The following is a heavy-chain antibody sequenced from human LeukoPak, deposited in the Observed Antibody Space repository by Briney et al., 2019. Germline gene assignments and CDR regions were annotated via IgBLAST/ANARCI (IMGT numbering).Heavy chain of an antibody. V-gene: IGHV3-23*01. J-gene: IGHJ4*02. CDR2: ISGGGGTT. CDR1: GFTFSSYA. CDR3: AKRAIAVAAYYFDY. D-gene: IGHD6-19*01. Sequence: GGSLRLSCAASGFTFSSYAISWVRQVPGKGLEWVSAISGGGGTTYYADSVKGRFTISRDNSKNTLYLQMNSLTAEDTALYYCAKRAIAVAAYYFDYWGQGTLVTVSS.